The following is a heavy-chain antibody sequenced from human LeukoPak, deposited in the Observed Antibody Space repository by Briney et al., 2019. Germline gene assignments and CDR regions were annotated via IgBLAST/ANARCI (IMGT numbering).Heavy chain of an antibody. V-gene: IGHV3-48*03. D-gene: IGHD3-10*01. Sequence: PGGSLRLSCAASGFTFSSFDMNWVRQAPGKGLEWLSYISRSGYTTDYTDSVKGRFTISRDNAKNSLSLQMNSLKVEDTAVYFCAREGSSYAPSDPFYFYYWGQGTPVTVSS. CDR2: ISRSGYTT. CDR1: GFTFSSFD. CDR3: AREGSSYAPSDPFYFYY. J-gene: IGHJ4*02.